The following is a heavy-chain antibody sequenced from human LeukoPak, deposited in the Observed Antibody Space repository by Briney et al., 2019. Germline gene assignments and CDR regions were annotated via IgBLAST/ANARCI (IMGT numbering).Heavy chain of an antibody. CDR3: ARAPNPDFFDD. D-gene: IGHD2-8*01. CDR2: IYYSGNS. Sequence: PSETLSLTCTVSGGSISGYYWSWIRQPPGKGLEWIGYIYYSGNSNYNPSLKSRVTISVDTSKNQFSLKLSSVTAADTAVYYCARAPNPDFFDDWGQGTLVTVSS. CDR1: GGSISGYY. J-gene: IGHJ4*02. V-gene: IGHV4-59*01.